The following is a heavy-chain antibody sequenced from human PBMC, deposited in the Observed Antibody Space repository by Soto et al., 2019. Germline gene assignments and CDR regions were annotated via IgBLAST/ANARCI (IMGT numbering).Heavy chain of an antibody. CDR1: GFTFSSYA. V-gene: IGHV3-23*01. CDR3: AKRQPTVYGTRGYDGVSY. CDR2: ISGSGGST. J-gene: IGHJ4*02. D-gene: IGHD5-12*01. Sequence: QPGGSLRLSCAASGFTFSSYAMSWVRQAPGKGLEWVSAISGSGGSTYYVDSVKGRFTISRDNSKNTLYLQMNSLRAEDTAVYYCAKRQPTVYGTRGYDGVSYWGQGTLVTVSS.